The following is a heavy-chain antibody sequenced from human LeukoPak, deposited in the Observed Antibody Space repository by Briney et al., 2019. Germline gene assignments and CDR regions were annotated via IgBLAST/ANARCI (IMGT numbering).Heavy chain of an antibody. J-gene: IGHJ4*02. CDR1: GFPLNTYA. CDR3: AKGVAMVRGVTHFDC. Sequence: PGGSLTLLCAASGFPLNTYAMIWVRQAPGKGLEWVSGISGSGGSAFYADSVKGRFTISRDNSKNTMYLEMNSLTVDDTALYYCAKGVAMVRGVTHFDCWGQGTLVTVSS. V-gene: IGHV3-23*01. CDR2: ISGSGGSA. D-gene: IGHD3-10*01.